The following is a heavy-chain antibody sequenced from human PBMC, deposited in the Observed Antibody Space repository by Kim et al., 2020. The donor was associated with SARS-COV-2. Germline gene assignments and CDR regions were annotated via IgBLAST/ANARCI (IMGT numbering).Heavy chain of an antibody. V-gene: IGHV1-69*13. CDR2: IIPIFGTA. CDR1: GGTFSSYA. D-gene: IGHD3-10*02. J-gene: IGHJ4*02. Sequence: SVKVSCKASGGTFSSYAISWVRQAPGQGLEWMGGIIPIFGTANYAQKFQGRVTITADESTSTAYMELSSLRSEDTGVYYCAVGMFGARGGSDYWGQGTLVTVSS. CDR3: AVGMFGARGGSDY.